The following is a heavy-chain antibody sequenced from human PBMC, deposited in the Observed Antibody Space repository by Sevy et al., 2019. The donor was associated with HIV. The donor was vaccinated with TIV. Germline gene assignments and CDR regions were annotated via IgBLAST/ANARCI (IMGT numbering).Heavy chain of an antibody. V-gene: IGHV1-18*01. J-gene: IGHJ3*02. Sequence: ASVKVSCKASGYTFTSYGISWVRQAPGQGLEWMGWISAYNGNTNYAQKLQGRVTMTTDTSTSTAYMELWSLRSDDTAVYYCARDASPLRITMIVVASTGSFDIWGQGTMVTVSS. CDR3: ARDASPLRITMIVVASTGSFDI. CDR2: ISAYNGNT. D-gene: IGHD3-22*01. CDR1: GYTFTSYG.